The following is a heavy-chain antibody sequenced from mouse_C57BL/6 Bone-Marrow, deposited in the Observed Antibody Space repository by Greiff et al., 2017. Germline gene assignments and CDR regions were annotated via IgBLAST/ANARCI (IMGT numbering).Heavy chain of an antibody. CDR2: IDPENGDT. Sequence: VQLKESGAELVRPGASVKLSCTASGFNIKDDYMHWVKQRPEQGLEWIGWIDPENGDTEYASKFQGKATITADTSSNTAYLQLSSLTSEDTAVYYCTGVLLWDWFAYWGQGTLVTVSA. CDR3: TGVLLWDWFAY. CDR1: GFNIKDDY. V-gene: IGHV14-4*01. D-gene: IGHD1-1*02. J-gene: IGHJ3*01.